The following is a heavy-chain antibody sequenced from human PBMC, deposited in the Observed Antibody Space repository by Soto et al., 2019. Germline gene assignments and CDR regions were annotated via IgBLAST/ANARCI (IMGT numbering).Heavy chain of an antibody. CDR3: AKGVGATGGY. D-gene: IGHD1-26*01. Sequence: EVQLLESGGGLVQPGGSLRLSCAASGLTFSSYAMSWVRQAPGKGLEWVSSISGSGGETNYAESMKGRFSISRDNSKSTLDLQMVGRRAEDTAVYYCAKGVGATGGYWGQGTLVTVSS. CDR1: GLTFSSYA. CDR2: ISGSGGET. V-gene: IGHV3-23*01. J-gene: IGHJ4*02.